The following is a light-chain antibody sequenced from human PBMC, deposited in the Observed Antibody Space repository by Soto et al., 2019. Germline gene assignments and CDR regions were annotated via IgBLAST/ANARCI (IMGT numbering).Light chain of an antibody. Sequence: QSALTQPASVSGSPGQSITISCTGTSSDVGGYNYVSGYQQHPGKAPKLMIYDVSNRPSGVSNRFSGSKSGNTASLTISGRQAEDEADYYCSSYTSSSTLSFGGGTKLTVL. CDR3: SSYTSSSTLS. CDR1: SSDVGGYNY. CDR2: DVS. V-gene: IGLV2-14*01. J-gene: IGLJ2*01.